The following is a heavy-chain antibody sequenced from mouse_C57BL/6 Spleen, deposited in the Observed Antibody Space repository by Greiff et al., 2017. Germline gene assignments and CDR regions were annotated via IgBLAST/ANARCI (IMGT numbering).Heavy chain of an antibody. V-gene: IGHV1-4*01. J-gene: IGHJ2*01. CDR2: INPSSGYT. D-gene: IGHD1-1*01. Sequence: QVQLQQSGAELARPGASVKMSCKASGYTFTSYTMHWVKQRPGQGLEWIGYINPSSGYTKYNQKFKDKATLTADKSSSTAYMQLSSLTSEDSAVYYCASAVVAYYFDYWGQGTTLTVSS. CDR1: GYTFTSYT. CDR3: ASAVVAYYFDY.